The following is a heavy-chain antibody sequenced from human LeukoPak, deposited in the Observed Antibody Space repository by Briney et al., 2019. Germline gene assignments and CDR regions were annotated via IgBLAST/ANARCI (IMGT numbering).Heavy chain of an antibody. CDR2: ITGNGATT. D-gene: IGHD3-10*01. V-gene: IGHV3-23*01. J-gene: IGHJ4*02. CDR1: GFTFSNYW. CDR3: AKAGTYYFDY. Sequence: GGSLRLSCAASGFTFSNYWMNWARQAPGKGLEWVSGITGNGATTYYADSVKGRFTISRDNSKNTLYLQMNSLRAEDTAIYYCAKAGTYYFDYWGQGTLVPVSS.